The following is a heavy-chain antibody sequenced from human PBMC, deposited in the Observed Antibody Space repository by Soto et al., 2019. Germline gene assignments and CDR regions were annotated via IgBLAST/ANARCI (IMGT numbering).Heavy chain of an antibody. Sequence: EVQLLESGGGLVQPGGSLRLSCAASGFTFSSYTMKWVRQAPGKGLEWVSAMSGSDGRTSYADSVKGRFTISRDNSRNTLYLQMNSLRAEDSALYYCAKQHDLGDYLFDNWGQGTLVTVSS. CDR1: GFTFSSYT. CDR2: MSGSDGRT. CDR3: AKQHDLGDYLFDN. V-gene: IGHV3-23*01. D-gene: IGHD4-17*01. J-gene: IGHJ4*02.